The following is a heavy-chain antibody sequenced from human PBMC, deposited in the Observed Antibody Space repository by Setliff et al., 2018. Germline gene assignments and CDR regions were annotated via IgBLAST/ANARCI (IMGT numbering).Heavy chain of an antibody. CDR2: MNPNSGNT. J-gene: IGHJ4*02. V-gene: IGHV1-8*01. CDR1: GYTFTSYD. D-gene: IGHD3-16*01. Sequence: GASVKVSCKASGYTFTSYDINWVRQATGQGLEWMGWMNPNSGNTGYAQKFQGRVTMTTNTSINTAYMELNSLRAEDTAIYYCARTTGYRLEGDFDYWGQGTLVTVSS. CDR3: ARTTGYRLEGDFDY.